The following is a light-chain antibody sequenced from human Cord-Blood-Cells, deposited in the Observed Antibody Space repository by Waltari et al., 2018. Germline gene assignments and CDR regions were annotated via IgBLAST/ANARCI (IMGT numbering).Light chain of an antibody. CDR3: QQRSNWIT. V-gene: IGKV3-11*01. CDR2: DAS. J-gene: IGKJ5*01. CDR1: KSVSIY. Sequence: EIVLTQXXATXXXXXXXXXXLSCGASKSVSIYLAWYQQKPGQAPRLLIYDASNRATGIPARFSGSGSGTDFTLTISSLEPEDFAVYYCQQRSNWITFGQGTRLEIK.